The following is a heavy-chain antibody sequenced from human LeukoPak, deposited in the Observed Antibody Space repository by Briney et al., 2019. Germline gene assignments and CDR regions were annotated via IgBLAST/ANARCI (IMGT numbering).Heavy chain of an antibody. D-gene: IGHD3-3*01. CDR3: ARIVFGVVNDALDL. CDR2: INPKTGGT. CDR1: RYTFTGHY. V-gene: IGHV1-2*02. J-gene: IGHJ3*01. Sequence: ASVKVSCKTSRYTFTGHYIHWVRQAPGHGLQWMGWINPKTGGTGYAQDFHDRVTMTSDTSITTAYLTLSGLRSDDTAIYYCARIVFGVVNDALDLWGQGTLVSV.